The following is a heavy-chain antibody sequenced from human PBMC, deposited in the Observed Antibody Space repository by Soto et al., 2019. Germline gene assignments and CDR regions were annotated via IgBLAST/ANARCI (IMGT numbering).Heavy chain of an antibody. CDR1: GGSISSGDYY. CDR2: IYYSGST. J-gene: IGHJ4*02. Sequence: SETLSLTCTVSGGSISSGDYYWSWIRQHPGKGLEWIGYIYYSGSTYYNPSLKSRVTISVDTSKNQFSLKLNSVTVADTAVYYCARDRYSGYQYDFWGQGTLVTVSS. V-gene: IGHV4-30-4*01. D-gene: IGHD5-12*01. CDR3: ARDRYSGYQYDF.